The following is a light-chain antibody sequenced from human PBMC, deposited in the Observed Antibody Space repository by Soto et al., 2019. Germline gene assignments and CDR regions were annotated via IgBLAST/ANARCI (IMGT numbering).Light chain of an antibody. CDR2: GAS. V-gene: IGKV3-15*01. Sequence: EIVMTQSPATLSVSPGERATLSCRASQSVSSNLACYQQKPGQAPTLLTSGASTMAPGIPARFSGSGSGTEFTLTLSSLQAEDFAVYYCQQYNNWPPEYTFGQGTKLEIK. CDR1: QSVSSN. CDR3: QQYNNWPPEYT. J-gene: IGKJ2*01.